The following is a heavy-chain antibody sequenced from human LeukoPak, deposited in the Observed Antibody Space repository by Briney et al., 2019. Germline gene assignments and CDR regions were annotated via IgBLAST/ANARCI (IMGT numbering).Heavy chain of an antibody. CDR2: INPNSGGT. Sequence: ASVKVSCKASLYTLTGYYMHWVRQAPGQGLEWMGYINPNSGGTKYAQKFQGRITMSRDTSISTAYMELRRLRSDDPAVYYCARDGQGAGKTYDYWGQGALVTVP. V-gene: IGHV1-2*02. CDR3: ARDGQGAGKTYDY. CDR1: LYTLTGYY. D-gene: IGHD6-13*01. J-gene: IGHJ4*02.